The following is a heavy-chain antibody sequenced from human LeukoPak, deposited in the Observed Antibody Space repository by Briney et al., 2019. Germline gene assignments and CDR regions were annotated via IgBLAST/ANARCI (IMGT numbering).Heavy chain of an antibody. J-gene: IGHJ4*02. CDR3: AKDFSHYYDSSGYYYSGELDY. V-gene: IGHV3-23*01. Sequence: GGSLRLSCAASGFTFTSYSMSWVRQAPGKGLEWVSGTSDRGDYTYYADSVKGRFTISRDNSKNTLYLQMNSLRAEDTAVYYCAKDFSHYYDSSGYYYSGELDYWGQGTLVTVSS. D-gene: IGHD3-22*01. CDR1: GFTFTSYS. CDR2: TSDRGDYT.